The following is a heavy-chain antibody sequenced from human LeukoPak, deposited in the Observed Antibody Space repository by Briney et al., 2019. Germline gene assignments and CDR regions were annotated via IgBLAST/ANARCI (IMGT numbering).Heavy chain of an antibody. CDR2: IYYSGST. D-gene: IGHD3-22*01. CDR1: GGSISSYY. J-gene: IGHJ4*02. CDR3: ARDPLKYYDSSGYR. Sequence: PSETLSLTCTVSGGSISSYYWSWIRQPPGKGLEWIGYIYYSGSTNYNPSLKSRVTISVDTSKNQFSLKLSSVTAADTAVYYCARDPLKYYDSSGYRWGQGTLVTVSS. V-gene: IGHV4-59*12.